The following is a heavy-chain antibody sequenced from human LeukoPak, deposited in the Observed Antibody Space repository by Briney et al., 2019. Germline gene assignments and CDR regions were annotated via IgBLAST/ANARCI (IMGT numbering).Heavy chain of an antibody. D-gene: IGHD5-24*01. Sequence: GGSLRLSCAASGFTVSSNYMSWVRQAPGKGLEWVSVIYSGGSTYYADSVKGRFTISRDNSKNTLYPQMNSLRAEDTAVYYCARSRRDGYNWENAFDIWGQGTMVTVSS. J-gene: IGHJ3*02. CDR1: GFTVSSNY. CDR3: ARSRRDGYNWENAFDI. CDR2: IYSGGST. V-gene: IGHV3-66*01.